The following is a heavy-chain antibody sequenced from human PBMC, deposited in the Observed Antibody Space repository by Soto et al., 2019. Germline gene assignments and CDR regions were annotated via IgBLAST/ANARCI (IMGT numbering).Heavy chain of an antibody. V-gene: IGHV3-74*01. J-gene: IGHJ3*02. CDR1: GFTFSNYW. Sequence: EVQLVDSGGGLVEPGGSLRLSCAASGFTFSNYWMHWVRQAPGKGLVWVSRIESHVRSTSYANSVKGRFTISRHNAKNTLYLTMHSLRAEDTAVYYWARDSSGYYPASEDAFDIWGQGTMVTVSS. D-gene: IGHD3-22*01. CDR2: IESHVRST. CDR3: ARDSSGYYPASEDAFDI.